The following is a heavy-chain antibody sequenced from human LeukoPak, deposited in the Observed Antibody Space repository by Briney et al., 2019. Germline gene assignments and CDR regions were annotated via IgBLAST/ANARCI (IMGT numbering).Heavy chain of an antibody. CDR1: GGSINSYY. D-gene: IGHD2-21*02. Sequence: PSETLSLTCTVSGGSINSYYWSWIRQPPGKGLEWIGYVYYGGSTNYNPSLKSRVTISVDTSKNQFSLKLSSVTAADTAVYFCARHGLTSFDFWGQGTLVTVSS. CDR3: ARHGLTSFDF. J-gene: IGHJ4*02. CDR2: VYYGGST. V-gene: IGHV4-59*01.